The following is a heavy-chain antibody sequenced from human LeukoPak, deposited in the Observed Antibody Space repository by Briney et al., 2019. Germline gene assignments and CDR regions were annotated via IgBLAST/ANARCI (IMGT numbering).Heavy chain of an antibody. CDR1: GFTFDDYA. CDR3: AKDIDPHYDFWSGYPDP. V-gene: IGHV3-43D*03. Sequence: GGSLRLSCAASGFTFDDYAMHWVRQAPGKGLEWVSLISWDGGSTYYADPVKGRFTISRDNSKNSLYLQMNSLRAEDTALYYCAKDIDPHYDFWSGYPDPWGQGTLVTVSS. J-gene: IGHJ5*02. D-gene: IGHD3-3*01. CDR2: ISWDGGST.